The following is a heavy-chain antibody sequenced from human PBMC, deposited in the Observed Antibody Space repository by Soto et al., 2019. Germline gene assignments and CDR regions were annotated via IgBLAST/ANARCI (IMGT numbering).Heavy chain of an antibody. D-gene: IGHD3-3*01. CDR2: IYPGDSDT. J-gene: IGHJ6*02. Sequence: GESLKISCKGSGYSFTSYWIGWVRQMPGKGLECMGIIYPGDSDTRYSPSFQGQVTMSADKSISTAYLQWSSLKDSDTAMYYCARRGKYYDFWSGYYRHYGMDVWGQGTTVTVSS. CDR1: GYSFTSYW. CDR3: ARRGKYYDFWSGYYRHYGMDV. V-gene: IGHV5-51*01.